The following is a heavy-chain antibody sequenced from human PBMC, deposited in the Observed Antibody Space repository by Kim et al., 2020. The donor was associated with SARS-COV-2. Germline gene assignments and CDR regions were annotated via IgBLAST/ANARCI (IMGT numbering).Heavy chain of an antibody. CDR2: IYYSGST. CDR1: GGSISSYY. D-gene: IGHD6-13*01. CDR3: ASSLSWDSGSSWFDP. Sequence: SETLSLTCTVSGGSISSYYWSWIRQPPGKGLEWIGYIYYSGSTNYNPSLKSRVTISVDTSKNQFSLKLSSVTAADTAVYYCASSLSWDSGSSWFDPWGQGTLVTVSS. J-gene: IGHJ5*02. V-gene: IGHV4-59*01.